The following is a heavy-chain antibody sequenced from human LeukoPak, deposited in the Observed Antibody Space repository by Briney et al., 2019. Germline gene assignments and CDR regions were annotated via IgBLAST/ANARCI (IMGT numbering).Heavy chain of an antibody. CDR2: IYYSGST. D-gene: IGHD5-24*01. J-gene: IGHJ4*02. CDR1: GGSVSSGSYY. Sequence: SETLSLTCTVSGGSVSSGSYYWSWIRQPPGKGLEWFGYIYYSGSTNYNPSLKSRVTISVDTSKNQFSLKLSSVTAADTAVYYCARVDNGYNYATDWGQGTLVTVSS. V-gene: IGHV4-61*01. CDR3: ARVDNGYNYATD.